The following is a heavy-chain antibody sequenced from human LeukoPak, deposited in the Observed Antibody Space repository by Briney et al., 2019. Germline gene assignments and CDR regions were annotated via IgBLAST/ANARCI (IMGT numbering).Heavy chain of an antibody. CDR2: ISWNSGSI. Sequence: GRSLRLSCAASGFTFDDYAMHWVRQAPGKGLEWVSGISWNSGSIGYADSVKGRFTISRDNAKNSLYLQMNSLRGEDTALYYCAKAYYYGSGSYSEFDYWGQGTLVTVSS. CDR3: AKAYYYGSGSYSEFDY. D-gene: IGHD3-10*01. V-gene: IGHV3-9*01. J-gene: IGHJ4*02. CDR1: GFTFDDYA.